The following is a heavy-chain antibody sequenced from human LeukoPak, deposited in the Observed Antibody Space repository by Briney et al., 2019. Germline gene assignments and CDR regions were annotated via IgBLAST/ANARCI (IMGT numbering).Heavy chain of an antibody. V-gene: IGHV4-59*01. CDR3: ARGGPVGAYFDY. J-gene: IGHJ4*02. CDR1: GGSISSYY. CDR2: IYYSGST. Sequence: PSETLSLTCTVSGGSISSYYWSWIRQPPGKGLEWIGYIYYSGSTNYNPSLKSRVTISVDTSKNQFSLKLSSVTAADTAVYYCARGGPVGAYFDYWGQGTLVTVSS. D-gene: IGHD1-26*01.